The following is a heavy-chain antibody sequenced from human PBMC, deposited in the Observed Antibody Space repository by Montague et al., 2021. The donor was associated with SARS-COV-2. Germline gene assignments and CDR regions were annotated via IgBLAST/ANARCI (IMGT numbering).Heavy chain of an antibody. CDR2: IGGGGRRT. V-gene: IGHV3-23*01. J-gene: IGHJ4*02. D-gene: IGHD5-18*01. CDR1: GFIFSSNA. CDR3: AKVGGYSYGLSDY. Sequence: SLRLSCAASGFIFSSNAMSWVRQAPGKGLEWVSTIGGGGRRTYYADSVKGRFTISRDNSKNMLYLQMNSLRAEDTAVYYCAKVGGYSYGLSDYWGQGTLVTVSS.